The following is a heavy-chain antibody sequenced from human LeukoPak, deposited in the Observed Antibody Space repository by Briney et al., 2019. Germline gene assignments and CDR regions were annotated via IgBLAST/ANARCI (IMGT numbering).Heavy chain of an antibody. CDR1: GFTFSSYA. CDR3: AKGTARSSARSNWFDP. J-gene: IGHJ5*02. V-gene: IGHV3-23*01. D-gene: IGHD6-25*01. Sequence: GGSLRLSCAASGFTFSSYAMSWVPQAPGKGLEWVSAISGSGGSTYYADSVKGRFTISRDNSKNTLYLQMNSLRAEDTAVYYCAKGTARSSARSNWFDPWGQGALVTVSS. CDR2: ISGSGGST.